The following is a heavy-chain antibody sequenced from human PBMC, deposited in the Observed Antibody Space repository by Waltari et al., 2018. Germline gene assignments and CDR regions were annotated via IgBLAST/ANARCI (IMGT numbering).Heavy chain of an antibody. CDR3: TPGGREGVS. J-gene: IGHJ5*02. CDR1: GFTFSNAR. Sequence: EVQLVESGGGLVKPGGSLRLSCAASGFTFSNARLNWVRQAPGKGVKWVGGIKSKTDDGTRDDAAPVKGRFTIARDDSKNTLYLQMNSQKTEDTAVYYCTPGGREGVSWGQGTLVTVSS. V-gene: IGHV3-15*07. D-gene: IGHD3-16*01. CDR2: IKSKTDDGTR.